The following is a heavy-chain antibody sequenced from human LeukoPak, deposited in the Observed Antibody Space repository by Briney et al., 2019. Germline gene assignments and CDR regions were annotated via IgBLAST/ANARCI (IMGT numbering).Heavy chain of an antibody. CDR1: GYTFTSYA. J-gene: IGHJ3*02. CDR2: INAGNGNT. V-gene: IGHV1-3*01. D-gene: IGHD2-21*02. Sequence: ASVKVSCKASGYTFTSYAMHWVRQAPGQRLEWMGWINAGNGNTKYSQKFQGRVTITRDTSASTAYMELSSLRSEDTAVYCCARAGVTAIPDAFDIWGQGTMVTVSS. CDR3: ARAGVTAIPDAFDI.